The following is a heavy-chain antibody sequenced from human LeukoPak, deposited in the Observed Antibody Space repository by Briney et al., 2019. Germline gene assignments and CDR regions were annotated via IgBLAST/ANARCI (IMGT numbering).Heavy chain of an antibody. D-gene: IGHD1-26*01. CDR3: ARDPRVGATPY. V-gene: IGHV4-61*02. Sequence: SETLSLTCTVSGGSISSGSYYWSWIRQPAGKGLEWIGRIYTSGSTNYNPSLKSRVTISVDTSKNQFSLKLSSVTAADTAVYYCARDPRVGATPYWGQGTLLTVSS. CDR2: IYTSGST. J-gene: IGHJ4*02. CDR1: GGSISSGSYY.